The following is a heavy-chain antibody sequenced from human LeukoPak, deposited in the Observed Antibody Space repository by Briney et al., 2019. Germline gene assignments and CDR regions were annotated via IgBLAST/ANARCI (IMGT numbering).Heavy chain of an antibody. V-gene: IGHV4-34*01. D-gene: IGHD4-17*01. CDR1: GGSFSGYY. J-gene: IGHJ5*02. Sequence: SETLSLTCAVYGGSFSGYYWSWIRQPPGKGLEWIGEINHSGSTNYNPSLKSRVTISVDTSKNQFSLKLSSVTAADTAVYYCARGLTTVTTFNWFDPWGQGTLVTVSS. CDR3: ARGLTTVTTFNWFDP. CDR2: INHSGST.